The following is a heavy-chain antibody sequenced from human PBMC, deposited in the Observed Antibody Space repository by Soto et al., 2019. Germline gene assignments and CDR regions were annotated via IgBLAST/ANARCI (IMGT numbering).Heavy chain of an antibody. CDR2: IFYSGST. Sequence: SETLSLTCTVSGGSISSSSYYWGWIRQPPGKGLEWIGSIFYSGSTYHNPSLKSRVTISVDTSKNQFSLKLSSVTAADTAVYYCARVDWELQTGWRGCVDVGGQGTTVTVSS. CDR1: GGSISSSSYY. V-gene: IGHV4-39*01. D-gene: IGHD3-10*01. J-gene: IGHJ6*02. CDR3: ARVDWELQTGWRGCVDV.